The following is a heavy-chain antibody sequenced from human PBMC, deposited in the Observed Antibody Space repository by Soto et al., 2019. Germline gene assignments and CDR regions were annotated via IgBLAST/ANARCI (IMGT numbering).Heavy chain of an antibody. CDR3: ARERFGNWFDP. Sequence: QLQLQESGSGLVKPSQTLSLTCDVSGGSISSGGYSWSWIRQPPGKGLEWIGNIYHSGSTHYNPSLKSRVSISVDMTKNQFSLKLSSVTAADTAMYYCARERFGNWFDPWGQGTLVTVSS. V-gene: IGHV4-30-2*01. D-gene: IGHD3-10*01. J-gene: IGHJ5*02. CDR1: GGSISSGGYS. CDR2: IYHSGST.